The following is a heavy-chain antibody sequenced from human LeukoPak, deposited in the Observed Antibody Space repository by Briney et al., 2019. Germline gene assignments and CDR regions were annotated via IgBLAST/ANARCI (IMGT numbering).Heavy chain of an antibody. Sequence: RPGGSLRLSCAASGFTFDDYGMNWVRQAPGKGLEWVAGINWNSGSTGYADSVKGRFTISRGNAKNSLYLQMNSLRGEDTALYYCARWASGLTGTTGGGYFDYWGQGTLVTVSS. V-gene: IGHV3-20*04. J-gene: IGHJ4*02. CDR2: INWNSGST. CDR3: ARWASGLTGTTGGGYFDY. CDR1: GFTFDDYG. D-gene: IGHD1-20*01.